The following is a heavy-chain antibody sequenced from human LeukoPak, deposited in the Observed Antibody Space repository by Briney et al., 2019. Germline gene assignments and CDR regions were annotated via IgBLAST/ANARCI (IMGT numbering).Heavy chain of an antibody. CDR1: GYTFTSYG. V-gene: IGHV1-2*02. CDR2: INPNSGGT. J-gene: IGHJ4*02. D-gene: IGHD2-15*01. CDR3: ARVGVAGSGHFDY. Sequence: ASVKVSCKASGYTFTSYGISWVRQAPGQGLEWMGWINPNSGGTNYAQKFQGRVTMTRDTSISTAYMELSRLRSDDTAVYYCARVGVAGSGHFDYWGQGTLVTVSS.